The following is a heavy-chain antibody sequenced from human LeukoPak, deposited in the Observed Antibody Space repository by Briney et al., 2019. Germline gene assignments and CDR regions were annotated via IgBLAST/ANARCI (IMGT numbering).Heavy chain of an antibody. CDR3: TKGGSYAPLDY. J-gene: IGHJ4*02. V-gene: IGHV3-23*01. CDR2: ISGGGGGT. Sequence: GGSLRLSCAASGFTFSNSAITWFPQTLGGGLEWVSAISGGGGGTVYTDSVKGRFAISRDNSKNTLWLQMNSLRAEDTAIYYCTKGGSYAPLDYWGQGTLVTVSS. D-gene: IGHD1-26*01. CDR1: GFTFSNSA.